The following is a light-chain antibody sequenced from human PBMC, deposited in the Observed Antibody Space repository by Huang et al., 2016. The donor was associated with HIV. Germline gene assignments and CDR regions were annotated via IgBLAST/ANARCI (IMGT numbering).Light chain of an antibody. CDR1: QSVASN. CDR2: DAS. J-gene: IGKJ5*01. V-gene: IGKV3-15*01. CDR3: QQYSNWPPLT. Sequence: MMTQSPATLSVSPGERVTLPCRASQSVASNLAWYQQKPGQAPRLLIYDASTRATGIPARFNGSGSGTEFTLTISSLQPEDFGVYYCQQYSNWPPLTFGQGTRLEIK.